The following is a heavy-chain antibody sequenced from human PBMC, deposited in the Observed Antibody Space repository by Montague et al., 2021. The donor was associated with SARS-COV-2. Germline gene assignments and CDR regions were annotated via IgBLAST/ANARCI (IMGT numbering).Heavy chain of an antibody. CDR2: IYNSGLS. J-gene: IGHJ4*01. D-gene: IGHD2-21*01. Sequence: TRSLTCSVSGDSISTYHWSWIRQPAGKGLEWIGRIYNSGLSNSSPSLKSRVTISVDTSKNQLSLKLSSVTAADTAIYYCSCIESSSRKGTFDYWGHGTLVTVSS. CDR3: SCIESSSRKGTFDY. CDR1: GDSISTYH. V-gene: IGHV4-4*07.